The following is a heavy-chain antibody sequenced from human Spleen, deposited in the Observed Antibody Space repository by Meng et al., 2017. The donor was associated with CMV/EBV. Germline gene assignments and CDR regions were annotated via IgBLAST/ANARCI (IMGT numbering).Heavy chain of an antibody. V-gene: IGHV1-69*08. D-gene: IGHD6-13*01. CDR1: GYILH. J-gene: IGHJ3*02. Sequence: SVKVSCKGSGYILHWVRQAPGQGLEWMGRIIPILSTTKYAQKFQGRVTITADKSTSTVYMELSSLRSEDTAVYYCARQQLVSGGFDIWGQGTMVTVSS. CDR3: ARQQLVSGGFDI. CDR2: IIPILSTT.